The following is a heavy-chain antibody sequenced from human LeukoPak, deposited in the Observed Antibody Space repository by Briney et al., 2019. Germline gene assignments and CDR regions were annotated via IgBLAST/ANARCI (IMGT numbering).Heavy chain of an antibody. CDR2: ISSGSTYI. CDR3: ARGGSYFGGFDY. CDR1: GFTFRVYT. D-gene: IGHD1-26*01. V-gene: IGHV3-21*01. Sequence: GESLRLSCAASGFTFRVYTMNWVRQAPGKGLEWVSSISSGSTYIYYADSMRGRFTISRDNAKNSLYLQMNNLRAEDTAMYYCARGGSYFGGFDYWGQGTLVTVSS. J-gene: IGHJ4*02.